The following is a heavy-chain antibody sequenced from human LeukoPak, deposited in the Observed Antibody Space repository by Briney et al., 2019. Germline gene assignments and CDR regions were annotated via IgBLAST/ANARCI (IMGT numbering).Heavy chain of an antibody. V-gene: IGHV1-2*02. CDR3: ARDLLAADLDY. CDR2: INPNSGGT. CDR1: GYTFTGYY. D-gene: IGHD2-15*01. Sequence: GASEKVSCKASGYTFTGYYMHWVRQAPGQELEWMGWINPNSGGTNYAQKFQGRVTMTRDTSISTAYMELSRLRSDDTAVYYCARDLLAADLDYWGQGTLVTVSS. J-gene: IGHJ4*02.